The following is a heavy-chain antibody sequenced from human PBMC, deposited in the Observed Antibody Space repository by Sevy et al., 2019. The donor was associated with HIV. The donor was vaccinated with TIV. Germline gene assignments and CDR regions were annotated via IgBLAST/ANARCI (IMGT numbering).Heavy chain of an antibody. CDR1: GFTFSSYW. CDR3: GGWPSGAAAGRFDS. D-gene: IGHD6-13*01. J-gene: IGHJ4*02. CDR2: INQGGNQK. Sequence: GGSLRLSCAASGFTFSSYWINWVRQAPGEGLEWVANINQGGNQKHYMDSVKGRFTISRDNAENAVYLQMNSLSVEDKAVYYCGGWPSGAAAGRFDSWGQGTLVTVSS. V-gene: IGHV3-7*01.